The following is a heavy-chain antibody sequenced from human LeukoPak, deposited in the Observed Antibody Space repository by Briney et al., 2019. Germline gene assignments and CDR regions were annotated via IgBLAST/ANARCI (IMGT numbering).Heavy chain of an antibody. Sequence: PGGSLRPSCAASGFTFSSYAMSWVRQAPGKGLEWVSAISGSGGSTYYADSVKGRFTISRDNSKNTLYLQMNSLRAEDTAVYYCAKSGSYYPHYHWFDPWGQGTLVTVSS. CDR3: AKSGSYYPHYHWFDP. D-gene: IGHD1-26*01. CDR2: ISGSGGST. J-gene: IGHJ5*02. V-gene: IGHV3-23*01. CDR1: GFTFSSYA.